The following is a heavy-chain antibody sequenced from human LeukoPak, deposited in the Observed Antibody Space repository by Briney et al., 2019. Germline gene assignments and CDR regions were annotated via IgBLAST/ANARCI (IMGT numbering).Heavy chain of an antibody. D-gene: IGHD3-10*01. CDR2: IRSKAYGGTT. Sequence: GGSLRLSCTASGFTFGDYAMSWVRQALGKGLEWVGFIRSKAYGGTTEYAASVKGRFTISRDDSKSIAYLQMNSLKTEDTAVYYCTRSRYGSGSRLDYWGQGTLVTVSS. V-gene: IGHV3-49*04. J-gene: IGHJ4*02. CDR3: TRSRYGSGSRLDY. CDR1: GFTFGDYA.